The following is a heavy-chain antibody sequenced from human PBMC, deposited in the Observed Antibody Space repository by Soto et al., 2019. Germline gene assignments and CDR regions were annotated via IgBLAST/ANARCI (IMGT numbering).Heavy chain of an antibody. D-gene: IGHD1-26*01. CDR1: GFTFSSYA. V-gene: IGHV3-23*01. CDR3: ANKRWELLGNDAFDI. J-gene: IGHJ3*02. Sequence: GGSLRLSCAASGFTFSSYAMSWVRQAPGKGLEWVSAISGSGGSTYYADSVKGRFTISRDNSKNKLYLQMNSLRAEDTAVYYCANKRWELLGNDAFDIWGQGTMVTVSS. CDR2: ISGSGGST.